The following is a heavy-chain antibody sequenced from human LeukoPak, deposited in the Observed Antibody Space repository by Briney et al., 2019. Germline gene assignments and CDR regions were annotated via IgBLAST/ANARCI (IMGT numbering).Heavy chain of an antibody. Sequence: GGSLRLSCAASGFTFSSYAMHWVRQAPGKGLEWVAVISYDGSNKYYADSVKGRFTISRDNSKNTLYLQMNSLRAEDTAVYYCARASLGYCSSTSCPTPLDYWGQGTLVTVSS. CDR1: GFTFSSYA. V-gene: IGHV3-30-3*01. CDR2: ISYDGSNK. CDR3: ARASLGYCSSTSCPTPLDY. J-gene: IGHJ4*02. D-gene: IGHD2-2*01.